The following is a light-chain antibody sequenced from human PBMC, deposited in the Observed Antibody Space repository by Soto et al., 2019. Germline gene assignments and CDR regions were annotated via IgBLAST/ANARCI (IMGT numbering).Light chain of an antibody. CDR2: DAS. V-gene: IGKV1-5*01. CDR1: QSISSW. J-gene: IGKJ1*01. CDR3: QQYNNWPGT. Sequence: DIQMTQSPSTLSASVGDRVTITCRASQSISSWLAWYQQKPGKAPKLLIYDASSLESGVPSRFSGSGSGTEFALTISSLQPDDFAVYYCQQYNNWPGTFGQGTKVDIK.